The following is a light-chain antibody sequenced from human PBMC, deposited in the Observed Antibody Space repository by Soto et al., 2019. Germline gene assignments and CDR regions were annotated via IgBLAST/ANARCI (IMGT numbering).Light chain of an antibody. J-gene: IGKJ5*01. V-gene: IGKV3-20*01. CDR1: QSVRSN. CDR2: GAS. CDR3: QQCGGSPIT. Sequence: EVVMTQSPATLSVSPGERVTLSCRASQSVRSNLAWYQQKPGQAPRLLMYGASSRATGIPDRFSGSGSGTDFTLTISRLEPEDFAVYYCQQCGGSPITFGQGTRLEIK.